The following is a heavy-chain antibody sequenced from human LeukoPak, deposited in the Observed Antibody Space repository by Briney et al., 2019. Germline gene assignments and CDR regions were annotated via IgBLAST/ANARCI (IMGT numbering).Heavy chain of an antibody. V-gene: IGHV3-33*01. CDR2: IWYDGSNK. CDR3: ARDERLAYCGGDCPSFDY. CDR1: GFTFSSYG. J-gene: IGHJ4*02. D-gene: IGHD2-21*02. Sequence: GASLRLSCAASGFTFSSYGMHWVRQAPGKGLEWVAVIWYDGSNKYYADSVKGRFTISRDNSKNTLYLQMNSLRAEDTAVYYCARDERLAYCGGDCPSFDYWGQGTLVTVSS.